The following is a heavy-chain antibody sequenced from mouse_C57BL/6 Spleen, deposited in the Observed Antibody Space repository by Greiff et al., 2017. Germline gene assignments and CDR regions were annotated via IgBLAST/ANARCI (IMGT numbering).Heavy chain of an antibody. CDR1: GYTFTSYW. CDR3: ARRRGDGFDY. J-gene: IGHJ2*01. D-gene: IGHD3-3*01. V-gene: IGHV1-52*01. CDR2: IDPSDSET. Sequence: VQLQQSGAELVRPGSSVKLSCKASGYTFTSYWMHWVKQRPIQGLEWIGNIDPSDSETHYNQKFKDKATLTVDKSSSTAYMQLSSLTSEDSAVYYCARRRGDGFDYWGQGTTLTVSS.